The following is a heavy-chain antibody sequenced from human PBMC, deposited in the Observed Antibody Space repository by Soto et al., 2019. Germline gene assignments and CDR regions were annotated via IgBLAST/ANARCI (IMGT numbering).Heavy chain of an antibody. CDR2: IYDSENT. CDR1: GGSIGRYY. D-gene: IGHD6-6*01. V-gene: IGHV4-59*08. CDR3: ARHEKGSSFDH. J-gene: IGHJ4*02. Sequence: SETLSLTCSASGGSIGRYYWSWIRQSPGKGLEWIGFIYDSENTNYNPSLKSRVTISGDTSKNQLSLTLSSVTAADTAIYYCARHEKGSSFDHWGQGALVTVSS.